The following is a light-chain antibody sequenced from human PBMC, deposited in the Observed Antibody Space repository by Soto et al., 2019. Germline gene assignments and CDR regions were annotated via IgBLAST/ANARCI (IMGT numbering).Light chain of an antibody. CDR1: QSVSTN. CDR2: GAS. CDR3: HQYDDGPYT. J-gene: IGKJ2*01. V-gene: IGKV3-15*01. Sequence: VMTQSPAILSVSPGERATLSCRASQSVSTNVAWYQQIPGQTPRLLIYGASTRATDIPVRFSGSGSGTEFTLTISSLQSEDFAVYYCHQYDDGPYTFGQGTKVDIK.